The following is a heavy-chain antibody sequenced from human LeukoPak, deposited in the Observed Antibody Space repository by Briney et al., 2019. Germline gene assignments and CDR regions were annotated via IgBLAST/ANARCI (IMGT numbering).Heavy chain of an antibody. CDR2: ITGSGIST. V-gene: IGHV3-23*01. CDR3: AKALSGSYSNFDY. J-gene: IGHJ4*02. D-gene: IGHD1-26*01. Sequence: GGSLRLSCAASGFTFSNYAMSWVRQAPGKGLEWVSAITGSGISTYYADSVKGRFTMSRDNSKNTLYLQMNSPRAEDTAVYYCAKALSGSYSNFDYWGQGTLVTVSS. CDR1: GFTFSNYA.